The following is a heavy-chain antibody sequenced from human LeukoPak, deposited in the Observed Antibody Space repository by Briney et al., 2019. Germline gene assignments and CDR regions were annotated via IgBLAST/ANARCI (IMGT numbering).Heavy chain of an antibody. CDR3: ARGRRGSYFQDY. Sequence: SETLSLTCTVSGGSINNYYWGWIRQPPGKGLEWIGSMWFGGTTSYNPSLKSRVTISVDTSKNQFSLKLSSVTAADTAVYYCARGRRGSYFQDYWGQGTLVTVSS. D-gene: IGHD1-26*01. CDR1: GGSINNYY. V-gene: IGHV4-39*07. J-gene: IGHJ4*02. CDR2: MWFGGTT.